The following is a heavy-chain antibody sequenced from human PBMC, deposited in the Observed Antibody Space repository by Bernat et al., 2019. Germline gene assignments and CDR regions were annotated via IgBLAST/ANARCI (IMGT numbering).Heavy chain of an antibody. CDR1: GFTVSSNY. CDR3: VKGGYCSGGSCYPGYYFDY. J-gene: IGHJ4*02. V-gene: IGHV3-66*01. D-gene: IGHD2-15*01. CDR2: VYSDGST. Sequence: EVQLVESGGGLVQPGGSLRLSCAASGFTVSSNYMSWVRQAPGKGLEWVSIVYSDGSTYYADSVKGRFTSSRDNSKNTLYLQMNSLRAEDTAVYYCVKGGYCSGGSCYPGYYFDYWGQGTLVTVSS.